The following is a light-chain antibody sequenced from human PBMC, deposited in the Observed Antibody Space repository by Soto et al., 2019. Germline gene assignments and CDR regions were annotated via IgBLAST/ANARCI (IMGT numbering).Light chain of an antibody. CDR1: QSISTF. Sequence: DIPMTQSPSSLSASVGDRVTITCRASQSISTFLNWYQGKPGKAPKLLIQGASSLRSGVPSRFSGSGSGTDFTLTISSLQPEGFATFYCQQSYSAPWTFGQGTRVEIK. J-gene: IGKJ1*01. CDR2: GAS. CDR3: QQSYSAPWT. V-gene: IGKV1-39*01.